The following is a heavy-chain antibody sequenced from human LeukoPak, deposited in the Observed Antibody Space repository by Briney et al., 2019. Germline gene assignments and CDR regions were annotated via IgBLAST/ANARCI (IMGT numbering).Heavy chain of an antibody. J-gene: IGHJ3*01. CDR3: IVVVGPPDSDGFDV. V-gene: IGHV3-9*01. Sequence: PGGSLRLSCAASGFTFDDYAMHWVRQAPGKGLEWVSGISWNSGSIGYADSVKGRFTISRDNARNTLSLEMNSLTIEDTAVYYCIVVVGPPDSDGFDVWGQGTMITVSS. D-gene: IGHD2-2*01. CDR2: ISWNSGSI. CDR1: GFTFDDYA.